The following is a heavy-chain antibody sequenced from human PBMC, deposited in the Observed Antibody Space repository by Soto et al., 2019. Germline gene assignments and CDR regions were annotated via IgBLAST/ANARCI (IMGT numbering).Heavy chain of an antibody. CDR1: GGTFSDLA. CDR2: IIPLFGTP. CDR3: ASERVAEMATGGYFDN. V-gene: IGHV1-69*01. Sequence: QVHLVQSGAEVKKPGSSVKVSCKTSGGTFSDLAFSWVRQAPRQGLEWVGGIIPLFGTPNYAREFQGRVSISAVESSNTVYMELRSLRSEDTAVYYCASERVAEMATGGYFDNWGQGTLVTVSS. J-gene: IGHJ4*02. D-gene: IGHD5-12*01.